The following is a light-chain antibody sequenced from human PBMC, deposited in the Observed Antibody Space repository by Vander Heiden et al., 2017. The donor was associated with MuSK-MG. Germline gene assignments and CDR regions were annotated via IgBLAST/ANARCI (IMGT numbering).Light chain of an antibody. J-gene: IGKJ3*01. CDR1: QGISSY. Sequence: AIRMTQSPSSFSASTGDRVTITCRASQGISSYLAWYQQQPGKAPKLLIYAASTVQSGVPSRFSGSGSGTDFTLTISCLQSEDFATYCCQQYYSYHTFGHGTKVDIK. CDR3: QQYYSYHT. CDR2: AAS. V-gene: IGKV1-8*01.